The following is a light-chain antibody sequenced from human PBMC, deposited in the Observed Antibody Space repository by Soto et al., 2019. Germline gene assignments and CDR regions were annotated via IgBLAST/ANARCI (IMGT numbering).Light chain of an antibody. V-gene: IGLV2-14*01. Sequence: QSVLTQPRSVSGSPGQSVTISCTGTSSDVGAYNYVSWYQQHPGKAPKLMTYDVSKRLSGVSNRFSGSKSGNTASLTISGLQAEDEADYYCSSYTSSSTPYVFGTGTKVTVL. CDR3: SSYTSSSTPYV. J-gene: IGLJ1*01. CDR1: SSDVGAYNY. CDR2: DVS.